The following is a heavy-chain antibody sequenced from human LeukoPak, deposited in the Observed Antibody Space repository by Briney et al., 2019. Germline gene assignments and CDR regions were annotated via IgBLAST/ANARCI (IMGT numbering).Heavy chain of an antibody. D-gene: IGHD2-15*01. CDR3: ARARYCGGGSCYAEY. J-gene: IGHJ4*02. Sequence: GASLKISCKGSGYSFTTYWIGWVRQMPGKGLEWMGIIYPGDSDTRYSPSFQGQVTIAADKSISTAYLQWSSLKASDTATYYCARARYCGGGSCYAEYWGQGTLVTVSS. V-gene: IGHV5-51*01. CDR1: GYSFTTYW. CDR2: IYPGDSDT.